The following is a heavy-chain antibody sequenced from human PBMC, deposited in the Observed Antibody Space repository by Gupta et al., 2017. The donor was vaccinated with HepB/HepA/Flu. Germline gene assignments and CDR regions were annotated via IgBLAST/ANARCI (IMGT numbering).Heavy chain of an antibody. J-gene: IGHJ4*02. CDR2: ISSSGNSV. Sequence: EVQLVESGGGVVQPGGSLRLSCAASGFTFGNYEMNWVRQAPGKGLEWVAYISSSGNSVYYADSGRGRFTISRDNAKNSLYLQMNSLRAEDTGVYYCARDSAVRGIIIFFDKWGQGALVTVSS. CDR3: ARDSAVRGIIIFFDK. V-gene: IGHV3-48*03. CDR1: GFTFGNYE. D-gene: IGHD3-10*01.